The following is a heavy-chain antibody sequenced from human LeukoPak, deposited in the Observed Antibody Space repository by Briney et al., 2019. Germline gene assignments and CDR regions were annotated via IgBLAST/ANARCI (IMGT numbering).Heavy chain of an antibody. CDR2: ISPYNGNT. V-gene: IGHV1-18*01. J-gene: IGHJ4*02. Sequence: ASVKVSCKASGYDFTSVGITWVRQAPGQGLEWMGWISPYNGNTRYVQKLQGRVTMTADTSTSTAYMELRSLRSDDTAVYYCARDSGSYRSDYWGQGTLVTVSS. CDR1: GYDFTSVG. D-gene: IGHD3-16*02. CDR3: ARDSGSYRSDY.